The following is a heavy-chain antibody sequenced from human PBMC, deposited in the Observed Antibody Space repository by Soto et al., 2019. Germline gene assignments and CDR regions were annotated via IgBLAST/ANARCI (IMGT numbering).Heavy chain of an antibody. J-gene: IGHJ5*02. CDR2: INHSGST. Sequence: SETLSLTCAVYGGSFSGYYWSWIRQPPGKGLEWIGEINHSGSTNYNPSLKSRVTISVDTSKNQFSLKLSSVTAADTAVYYCARGRGIRDDSRPGWFDPWGQGTLVTVSS. V-gene: IGHV4-34*01. D-gene: IGHD3-22*01. CDR1: GGSFSGYY. CDR3: ARGRGIRDDSRPGWFDP.